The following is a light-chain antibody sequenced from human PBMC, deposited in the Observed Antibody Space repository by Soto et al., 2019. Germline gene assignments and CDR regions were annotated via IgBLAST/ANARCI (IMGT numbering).Light chain of an antibody. CDR3: QHYTTYSWT. CDR2: DAS. V-gene: IGKV1-5*01. CDR1: QSTSTW. J-gene: IGKJ1*01. Sequence: DIQVTQSPSTLSASVGDRVTISCRASQSTSTWLAWYQQKPGKAPKLLIYDASVLETGVSSRFSGSGAGTDFTLTISGPQPDDSATYYCQHYTTYSWTFGQGTKVE.